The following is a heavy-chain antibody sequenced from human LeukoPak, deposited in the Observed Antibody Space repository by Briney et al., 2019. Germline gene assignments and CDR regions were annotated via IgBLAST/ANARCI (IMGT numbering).Heavy chain of an antibody. CDR2: ISHDGSNK. J-gene: IGHJ6*02. Sequence: QPGGSLRLSCAASGFTFSSYGMHWVRQAPGKGLEWVAVISHDGSNKYYADSVKGRFTISRDNSKNTLYLQMNDLRGEDTAVYYCAGRGSGYYYGMNVWGQGTTVTVSS. V-gene: IGHV3-30*03. D-gene: IGHD3-10*01. CDR3: AGRGSGYYYGMNV. CDR1: GFTFSSYG.